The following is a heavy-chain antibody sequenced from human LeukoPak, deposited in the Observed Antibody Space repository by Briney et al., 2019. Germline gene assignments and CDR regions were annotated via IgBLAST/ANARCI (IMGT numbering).Heavy chain of an antibody. J-gene: IGHJ4*02. Sequence: SGGSLRLSCAASGFTFSSSAMSWVRQAPGKGLEWVSAISNNGGYTYYADPVQGRFTISRDNSKSTLCLQMNSLRAEDTAVYYCAKRLGYCSDGSCYFPYWGQGTLVTVSS. CDR3: AKRLGYCSDGSCYFPY. CDR2: ISNNGGYT. D-gene: IGHD2-15*01. V-gene: IGHV3-23*01. CDR1: GFTFSSSA.